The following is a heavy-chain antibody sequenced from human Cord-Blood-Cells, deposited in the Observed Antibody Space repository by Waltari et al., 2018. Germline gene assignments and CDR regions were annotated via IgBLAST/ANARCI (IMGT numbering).Heavy chain of an antibody. CDR1: GFTFSGSA. D-gene: IGHD1-26*01. Sequence: EVQLVESGGGLVQPGGPLKLSCAASGFTFSGSAMHWVRQASGKGLEWVGRIRSKANSYATAYAASVKGRFTISRDDSKNTAYLQMNSLKTEDTAVYYCTRLSGSYYSDYWGQGTLVTVSS. CDR2: IRSKANSYAT. V-gene: IGHV3-73*02. J-gene: IGHJ4*02. CDR3: TRLSGSYYSDY.